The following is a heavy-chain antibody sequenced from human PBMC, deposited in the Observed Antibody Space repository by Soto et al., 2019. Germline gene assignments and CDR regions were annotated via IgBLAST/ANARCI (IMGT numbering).Heavy chain of an antibody. Sequence: PLETLSLTCSVSGGSMRDFFGSWIRQSPERGLEWIGYVYYLGSTDYNPSLKSRVTISVDTSKRQFSLRLSSVNAADAAIYYCARDGYDGSGSPYPAYWGPGTQVTVS. CDR3: ARDGYDGSGSPYPAY. V-gene: IGHV4-59*01. J-gene: IGHJ4*02. D-gene: IGHD3-10*01. CDR2: VYYLGST. CDR1: GGSMRDFF.